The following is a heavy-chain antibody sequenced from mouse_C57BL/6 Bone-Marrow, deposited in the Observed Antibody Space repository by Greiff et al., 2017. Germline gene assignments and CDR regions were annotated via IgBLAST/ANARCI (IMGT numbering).Heavy chain of an antibody. CDR1: GYTFTSYW. CDR3: ASPSITTVPLDY. V-gene: IGHV1-59*01. CDR2: IDPSDSYT. Sequence: QVQLQQPGAELVRPGTSVKLSCKASGYTFTSYWMHWVKQRPGQGLEWIGVIDPSDSYTNYNQKFKGKATLTVDTSSSTAYMQLSSLTSEDSAVYYCASPSITTVPLDYWGQGTSVTVSS. D-gene: IGHD1-1*01. J-gene: IGHJ4*01.